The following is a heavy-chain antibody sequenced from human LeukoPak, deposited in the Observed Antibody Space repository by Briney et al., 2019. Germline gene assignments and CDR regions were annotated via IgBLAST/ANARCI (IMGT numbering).Heavy chain of an antibody. D-gene: IGHD1-14*01. CDR1: GFTFSSYA. CDR3: AKVGTGDLFRALDY. J-gene: IGHJ4*02. CDR2: ISGGGGTT. Sequence: GGSLRLSCAASGFTFSSYAMSWVRQAPGKGLEWVSAISGGGGTTYYADSVQGRFTISRDYSKNTLFLQMNSLRADDTAVYYCAKVGTGDLFRALDYWGQGTLVTVSS. V-gene: IGHV3-23*01.